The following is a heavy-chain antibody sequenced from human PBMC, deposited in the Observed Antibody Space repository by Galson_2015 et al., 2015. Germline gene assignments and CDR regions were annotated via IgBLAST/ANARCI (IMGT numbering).Heavy chain of an antibody. CDR3: ASPDRLGACAFDM. J-gene: IGHJ3*02. V-gene: IGHV3-53*01. D-gene: IGHD5-12*01. CDR1: GFSVSSNH. CDR2: IYSGGST. Sequence: SLRLSCAASGFSVSSNHMSWVRQAPGKGLEWVSVIYSGGSTYYADSVKGRFTISRDNSKNTLFLQMNSLRAEDTAMYYCASPDRLGACAFDMRGHGRMVTVSS.